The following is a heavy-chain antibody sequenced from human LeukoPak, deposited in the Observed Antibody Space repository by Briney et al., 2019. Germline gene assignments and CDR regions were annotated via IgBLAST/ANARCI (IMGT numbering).Heavy chain of an antibody. CDR3: AKDWRGAIGELLGYYYYYGMDV. CDR1: GFTFSSYA. V-gene: IGHV3-23*01. CDR2: ISGSGGST. Sequence: PGGSLRRSCAASGFTFSSYAMSWVRQAPGKGLEWVSAISGSGGSTYYADSVKGRFTISRDNSKNTLYVQMNSLRAEDTAVYYCAKDWRGAIGELLGYYYYYGMDVWGQGTTVTVSS. D-gene: IGHD3-10*01. J-gene: IGHJ6*02.